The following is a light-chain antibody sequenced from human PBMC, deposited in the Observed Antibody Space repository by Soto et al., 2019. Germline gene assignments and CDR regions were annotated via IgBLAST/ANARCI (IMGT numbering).Light chain of an antibody. CDR2: DTS. Sequence: EIVLTQSPATLSLSPGERVTLSCRASQSVSNKLGWYQHKPGQAPRLLIYDTSTRAAGTPARFTGSGSGTDFTLTISSLQSKYFAVYYCQQYNTRRSIIFGQGTRLEI. V-gene: IGKV3-15*01. J-gene: IGKJ5*01. CDR1: QSVSNK. CDR3: QQYNTRRSII.